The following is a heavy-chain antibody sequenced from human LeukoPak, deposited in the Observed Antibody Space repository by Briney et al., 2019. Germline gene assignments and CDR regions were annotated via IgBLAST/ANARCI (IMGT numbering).Heavy chain of an antibody. Sequence: GESLKISCKGSGYRFTSYWIGWVRQMPGKGLEWMGIIYPGDSDTRYSPSFQGQVTISADKSISTAYLQWSSLKASDTAMYYCARNPSYGSGLEDAFDIWGQGTMVTVSS. CDR2: IYPGDSDT. D-gene: IGHD3-10*01. V-gene: IGHV5-51*01. J-gene: IGHJ3*02. CDR1: GYRFTSYW. CDR3: ARNPSYGSGLEDAFDI.